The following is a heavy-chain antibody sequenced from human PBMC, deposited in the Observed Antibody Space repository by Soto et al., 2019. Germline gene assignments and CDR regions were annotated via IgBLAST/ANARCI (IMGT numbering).Heavy chain of an antibody. V-gene: IGHV1-18*01. Sequence: QVQLVQSGAEVNKPGASVKVSCKASGYTFTHYGITWVRQAPGQGLEWTGWINAYVGETKSAQKYQGRITVTMDTSTNTAYLKLRSLRSDDTAVYYCARGDGDTLDYWGQGTLVRVS. J-gene: IGHJ4*02. CDR3: ARGDGDTLDY. CDR2: INAYVGET. CDR1: GYTFTHYG.